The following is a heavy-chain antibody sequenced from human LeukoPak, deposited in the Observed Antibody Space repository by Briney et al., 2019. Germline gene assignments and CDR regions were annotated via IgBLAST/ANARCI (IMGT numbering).Heavy chain of an antibody. V-gene: IGHV3-48*01. CDR1: GFSFSSYS. CDR2: ISSSSDTI. Sequence: GGSLRLSCAASGFSFSSYSMNWVRQAPGKGLEWISYISSSSDTIYYADSVKGRFTVSRDNAKNSLYLQMNSLRAEDTAVYYCAKSYYDILTGYYCWGQGTLVTVSS. D-gene: IGHD3-9*01. CDR3: AKSYYDILTGYYC. J-gene: IGHJ4*02.